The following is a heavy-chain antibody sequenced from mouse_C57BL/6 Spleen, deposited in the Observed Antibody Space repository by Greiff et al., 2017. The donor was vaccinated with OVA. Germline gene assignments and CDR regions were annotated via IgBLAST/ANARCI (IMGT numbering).Heavy chain of an antibody. CDR2: IDPSDSYT. D-gene: IGHD2-5*01. J-gene: IGHJ2*01. V-gene: IGHV1-50*01. CDR1: GYTFTSYW. Sequence: VQLQQPGAELVKPGASVKLSCKASGYTFTSYWMQWVKQRPGQGLEWIGEIDPSDSYTNYNQKFKGKATLTVDTSSSTAYMQLSSLTSEDSAVYYCATEAYYSNYYFDYWGQGTTLTVSS. CDR3: ATEAYYSNYYFDY.